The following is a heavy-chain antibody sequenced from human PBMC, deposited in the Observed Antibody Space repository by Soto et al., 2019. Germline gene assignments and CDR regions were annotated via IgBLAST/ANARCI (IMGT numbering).Heavy chain of an antibody. J-gene: IGHJ6*01. V-gene: IGHV1-18*01. Sequence: ASVKVSCKASGYTFTSYGISWVRQAPGQGLEWMGWISAYNGNTNYAQKLQGRVTMTTDTSTSTAYMELRSLRSDDTAVYYCATDRGYSGSWYDYYYGMEVWGQGTTVNVSS. CDR2: ISAYNGNT. D-gene: IGHD6-13*01. CDR1: GYTFTSYG. CDR3: ATDRGYSGSWYDYYYGMEV.